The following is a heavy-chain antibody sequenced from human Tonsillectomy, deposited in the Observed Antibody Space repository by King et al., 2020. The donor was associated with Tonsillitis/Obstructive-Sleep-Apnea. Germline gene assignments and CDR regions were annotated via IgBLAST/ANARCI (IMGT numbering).Heavy chain of an antibody. CDR1: GYSFTSYW. Sequence: QLVQSGAEVKKPGESLKISCKGSGYSFTSYWIGWVRQMPGKGLEWMGIIYPGDSDTRYSPSFQGQVTISADKSISTAYLQWSSLKASDTAMYYCARTHYCSSTSCYTSWFAPWGQGTLVTVSS. CDR2: IYPGDSDT. J-gene: IGHJ5*02. V-gene: IGHV5-51*03. CDR3: ARTHYCSSTSCYTSWFAP. D-gene: IGHD2-2*02.